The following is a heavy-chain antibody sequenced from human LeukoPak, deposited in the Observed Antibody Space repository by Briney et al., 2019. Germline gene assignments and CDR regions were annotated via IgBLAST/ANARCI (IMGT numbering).Heavy chain of an antibody. J-gene: IGHJ4*02. Sequence: GGSLRLSCAASGFTFSSYGMHWVRQAPGKGLEWMAVISYDGSNKYYADSVKGRFTISRDNSKNTLYLQMNSLRAEDTAVYYCAKDHGREWELRKYHFDYWGQGTLVSVSS. D-gene: IGHD1-26*01. CDR2: ISYDGSNK. CDR3: AKDHGREWELRKYHFDY. V-gene: IGHV3-30*18. CDR1: GFTFSSYG.